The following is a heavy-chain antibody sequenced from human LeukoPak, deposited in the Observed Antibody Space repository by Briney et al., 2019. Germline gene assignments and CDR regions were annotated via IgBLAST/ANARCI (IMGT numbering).Heavy chain of an antibody. D-gene: IGHD3-22*01. CDR2: IYHSGST. Sequence: LSLTCAVSGGSISSSNWWSWVRQPPGKGLEWIGEIYHSGSTNYHPSLKSRVTISVDKSKNQFSLKLSSVTAADTAVYYCARRYSSGYYPLDYWGQGTLVTVSS. V-gene: IGHV4-4*02. J-gene: IGHJ4*02. CDR3: ARRYSSGYYPLDY. CDR1: GGSISSSNW.